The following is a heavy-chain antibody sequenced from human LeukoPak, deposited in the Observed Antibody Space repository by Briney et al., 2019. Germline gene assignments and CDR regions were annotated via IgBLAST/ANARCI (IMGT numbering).Heavy chain of an antibody. V-gene: IGHV1-69*01. J-gene: IGHJ6*02. CDR1: GGTFSSYA. D-gene: IGHD3-22*01. CDR3: ARGGKYYYDSSGYYPVPAYYYGMDV. Sequence: SVKVSCKASGGTFSSYAIGWVRQAPGQGLEWMGGIIPIFGTANYAQKFQGRVTITADESTSTAYMELSSLRSEDTAVYYSARGGKYYYDSSGYYPVPAYYYGMDVWGQGTTVTVSS. CDR2: IIPIFGTA.